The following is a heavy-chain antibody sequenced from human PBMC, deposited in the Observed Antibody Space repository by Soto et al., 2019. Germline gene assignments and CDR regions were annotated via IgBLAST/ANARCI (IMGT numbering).Heavy chain of an antibody. Sequence: QVQLVQSGPEVKMPGASVKVSCKTSGYIFTAYGLAWLRQAPGQRPEWMGWVRTNDDRTNYAQKFQGRVTMTTDSSTTTTSMELRSLRPDDTAVYYCARELNTESSAYYSFAFWGQGTLVTVSS. V-gene: IGHV1-18*01. CDR1: GYIFTAYG. J-gene: IGHJ4*02. CDR3: ARELNTESSAYYSFAF. CDR2: VRTNDDRT. D-gene: IGHD3-22*01.